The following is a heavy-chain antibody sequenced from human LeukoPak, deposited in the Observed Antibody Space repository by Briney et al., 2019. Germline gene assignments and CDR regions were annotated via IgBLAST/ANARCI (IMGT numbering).Heavy chain of an antibody. V-gene: IGHV3-30*15. J-gene: IGHJ5*01. CDR1: GFTFSLHA. Sequence: GGSLRLSCAASGFTFSLHAMHWVCRAPGKGLEWVAVISHDGSRQYFADSVKGRFSVSRDNSKNRVDLHMRSLSREDTAVYYCARGPSNDDILSGAYRVFWPWGQKTLVIVSP. D-gene: IGHD3-9*01. CDR3: ARGPSNDDILSGAYRVFWP. CDR2: ISHDGSRQ.